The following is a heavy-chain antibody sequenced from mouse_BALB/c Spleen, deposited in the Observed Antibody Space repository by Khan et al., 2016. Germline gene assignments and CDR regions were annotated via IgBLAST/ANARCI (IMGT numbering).Heavy chain of an antibody. Sequence: EVQLQESGPGLVKPSQSLSLTCTVTGYSITSDYAWNWIRQFPGNKLEWMGYISYSGIVSYNPSLKSRISITRDTFQNQFFLQFNSVTSEDTATYYCSRLFPWYFDVWGTGTTVTVSS. CDR3: SRLFPWYFDV. CDR2: ISYSGIV. J-gene: IGHJ1*03. CDR1: GYSITSDYA. V-gene: IGHV3-2*02.